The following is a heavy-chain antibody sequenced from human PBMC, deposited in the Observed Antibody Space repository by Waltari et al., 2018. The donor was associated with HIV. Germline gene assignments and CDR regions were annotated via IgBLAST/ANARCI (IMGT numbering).Heavy chain of an antibody. CDR2: ISGSGGST. D-gene: IGHD2-2*01. V-gene: IGHV3-23*01. CDR1: GFTFSSYA. Sequence: EVQLLESGGGLVQPGGSLRLSCAASGFTFSSYAMSWVRPAPGKGLEWVSAISGSGGSTYYADSVKGRFTISRDNSKNTLYLQMNSLRAEDTAVYYCAKDRLASCYGLDYWGQGTLVTVSS. J-gene: IGHJ4*02. CDR3: AKDRLASCYGLDY.